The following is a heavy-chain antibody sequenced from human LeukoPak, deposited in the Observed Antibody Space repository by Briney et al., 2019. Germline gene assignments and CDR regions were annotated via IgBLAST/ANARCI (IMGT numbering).Heavy chain of an antibody. CDR2: INPNSGGT. CDR1: GYTFTGYY. D-gene: IGHD1-26*01. CDR3: ARDGSISGSYLY. V-gene: IGHV1-2*02. Sequence: ASVKVSCKASGYTFTGYYMHWVRQAPGQGLEWMGWINPNSGGTNYALKFQGRVTMTRDTSISTAYMELSRLRSDDTAVYYCARDGSISGSYLYWGQGTLVTVSS. J-gene: IGHJ4*02.